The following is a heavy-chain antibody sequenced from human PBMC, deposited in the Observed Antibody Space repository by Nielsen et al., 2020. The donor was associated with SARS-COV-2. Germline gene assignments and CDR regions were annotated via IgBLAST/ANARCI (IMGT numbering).Heavy chain of an antibody. CDR2: ISSSSSYI. D-gene: IGHD3-3*01. CDR3: AIIWSGYTDAFDI. CDR1: GFTFSSHT. Sequence: GALKISCAASGFTFSSHTMNWVRQAPGKGLEWVSSISSSSSYIYYADSVKGRFTISRDNAKNSLFLQMNSLRAEDTAVYYCAIIWSGYTDAFDIWGQGTMVTVSS. V-gene: IGHV3-21*01. J-gene: IGHJ3*02.